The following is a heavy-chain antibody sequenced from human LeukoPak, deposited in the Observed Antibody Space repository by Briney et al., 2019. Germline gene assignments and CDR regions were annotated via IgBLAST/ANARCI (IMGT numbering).Heavy chain of an antibody. J-gene: IGHJ4*02. Sequence: GGSLRLSCATSGFPFSHFSMSWVRQAPGKGLEWISTTDSGATSTYYAESVKGRFTISRDNSKNTLYLQMSSLRVEDTAVYYCAKQSYARSIGEGGPGTLVSVSS. CDR1: GFPFSHFS. CDR3: AKQSYARSIGE. D-gene: IGHD2-8*01. V-gene: IGHV3-23*01. CDR2: TDSGATST.